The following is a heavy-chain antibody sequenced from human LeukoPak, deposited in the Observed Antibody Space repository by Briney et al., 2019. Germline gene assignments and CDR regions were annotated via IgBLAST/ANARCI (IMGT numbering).Heavy chain of an antibody. CDR3: VRLAHGDYSYFYFGLDV. CDR1: GYSFTSYW. J-gene: IGHJ6*02. V-gene: IGHV5-51*01. Sequence: GESLKISCKGSGYSFTSYWIGWVRQMPGKGLEWMGIIYPGDSDIRYSPSFQGQVTISADKSISTAYLRWGSLKASDTAMYFCVRLAHGDYSYFYFGLDVWGQGTRVTVSS. D-gene: IGHD4-17*01. CDR2: IYPGDSDI.